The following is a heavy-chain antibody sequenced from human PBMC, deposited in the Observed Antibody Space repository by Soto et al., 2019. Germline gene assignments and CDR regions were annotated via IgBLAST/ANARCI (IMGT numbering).Heavy chain of an antibody. CDR2: IYSGGST. CDR3: ARGAAAAAGLYNWFDP. CDR1: GFTVSSNY. D-gene: IGHD6-13*01. J-gene: IGHJ5*02. V-gene: IGHV3-66*01. Sequence: GGSLRLSCAASGFTVSSNYMSWVRQAPGKGLEWVSVIYSGGSTYYADSVKGRFTISRDNSKNTLYLQMNSLRAEDTTVYYCARGAAAAAGLYNWFDPWGQGTLVTVSS.